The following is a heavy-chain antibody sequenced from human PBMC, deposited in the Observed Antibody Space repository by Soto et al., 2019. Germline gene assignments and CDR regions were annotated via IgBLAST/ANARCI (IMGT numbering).Heavy chain of an antibody. D-gene: IGHD3-3*01. Sequence: SETLSLTCTVSGGSISSYYWSWIRQPPGKGLEWIGYIYYSGSTNYNPTLKSRVTISVDTSKNQFSLKLSSVTAADTAVYYCARDRDFGVVFDAPGPPDVWGQGTTVTVSS. CDR2: IYYSGST. V-gene: IGHV4-59*01. CDR3: ARDRDFGVVFDAPGPPDV. CDR1: GGSISSYY. J-gene: IGHJ6*02.